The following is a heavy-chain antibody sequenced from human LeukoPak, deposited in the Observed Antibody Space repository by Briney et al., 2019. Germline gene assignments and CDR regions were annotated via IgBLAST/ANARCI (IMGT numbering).Heavy chain of an antibody. CDR1: GFTFTNYG. D-gene: IGHD3-10*01. CDR2: IWYDGSNK. J-gene: IGHJ5*02. Sequence: HAGGSLRLSCAASGFTFTNYGMHWVRQAPGKGLEWVAFIWYDGSNKCYADSVKGRFTISRDNSKNTLYLQMNSLRAEDTAVYYCAREYYYGARWGSNWFDPWGQGTLVTVSS. CDR3: AREYYYGARWGSNWFDP. V-gene: IGHV3-30*02.